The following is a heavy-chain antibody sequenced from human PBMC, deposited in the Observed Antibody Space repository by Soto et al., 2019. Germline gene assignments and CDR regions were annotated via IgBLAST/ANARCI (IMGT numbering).Heavy chain of an antibody. Sequence: ASVKVSCKASGGTFSSYTISWVRQAPGQGLEWMGRIIPILGTANYAQKFQGRVTITADKSTSTAYMELSSMRSEDTAVYYCARGFGIAADGPSAWGQGTLVTVSS. CDR2: IIPILGTA. CDR1: GGTFSSYT. J-gene: IGHJ4*02. D-gene: IGHD6-13*01. V-gene: IGHV1-69*08. CDR3: ARGFGIAADGPSA.